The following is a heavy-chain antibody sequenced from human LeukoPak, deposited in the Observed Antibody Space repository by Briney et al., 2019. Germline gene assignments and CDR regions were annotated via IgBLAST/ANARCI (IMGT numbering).Heavy chain of an antibody. V-gene: IGHV3-30*02. CDR3: AKERRTT. D-gene: IGHD1-14*01. J-gene: IGHJ5*02. Sequence: GGSLRLSCAASGFTFSSYGMHWVRQAPGKGLEWVAFIRYDGSNKYYAGSVKGRFTISRDNSKNTLYMQMNSMRAEDTAVYYCAKERRTTWGQGTLVTVSS. CDR2: IRYDGSNK. CDR1: GFTFSSYG.